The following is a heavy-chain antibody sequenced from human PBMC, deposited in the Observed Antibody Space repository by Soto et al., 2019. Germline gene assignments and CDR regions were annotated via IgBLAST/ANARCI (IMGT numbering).Heavy chain of an antibody. CDR2: ISGSGGST. CDR1: GFTFSSHA. D-gene: IGHD6-13*01. Sequence: GGSLRLSCAASGFTFSSHAMSWVRQAPGKGLEWVSAISGSGGSTYDADSVKGRFTISRDNSKNTLYLQMNSLRAEDTAVYYCAKWGFRSIAAAPVPFDYWGQGTLVTVSS. J-gene: IGHJ4*02. CDR3: AKWGFRSIAAAPVPFDY. V-gene: IGHV3-23*01.